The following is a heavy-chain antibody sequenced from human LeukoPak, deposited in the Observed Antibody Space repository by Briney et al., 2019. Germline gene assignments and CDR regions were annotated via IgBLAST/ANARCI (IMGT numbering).Heavy chain of an antibody. Sequence: GGSLRLSCAASGFTFSSYAMSWVRQAPGKGRVWVSAISNSGGSTYYADSVKGRFTISKDNSKNTLYLQMNSLRAEDTAVYYCAARSRSGGIVGATGYWGQGTLVTVSS. V-gene: IGHV3-23*01. CDR3: AARSRSGGIVGATGY. CDR1: GFTFSSYA. CDR2: ISNSGGST. D-gene: IGHD1-26*01. J-gene: IGHJ4*02.